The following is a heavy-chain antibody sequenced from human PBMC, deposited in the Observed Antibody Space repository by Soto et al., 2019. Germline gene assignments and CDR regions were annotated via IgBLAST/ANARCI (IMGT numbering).Heavy chain of an antibody. Sequence: QVQLVQSGPEVRQPGASVKVSCKASGYTFSNFGVAWVRQAPGKGLEWMAWISINNGNTNYAQRFQGRMTMTTDTSTSTAYMELRSLRSDDTAVYCCSRLQHWTDGVNYYNYMDVWGKGATVTVS. CDR1: GYTFSNFG. CDR2: ISINNGNT. CDR3: SRLQHWTDGVNYYNYMDV. V-gene: IGHV1-18*01. D-gene: IGHD2-8*01. J-gene: IGHJ6*03.